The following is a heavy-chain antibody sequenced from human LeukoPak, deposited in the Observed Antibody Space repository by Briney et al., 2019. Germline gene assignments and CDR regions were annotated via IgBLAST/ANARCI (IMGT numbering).Heavy chain of an antibody. CDR2: IYYSGST. Sequence: SETLSLTCTVSGGSISSYYWSWVRQPPGKGLEWIGYIYYSGSTNYNPSLKSRVTISVETSKKQFSLKLSSVTPADTAVYYCARRDLFCWYFDLWGRGTLVTVSS. J-gene: IGHJ2*01. CDR1: GGSISSYY. D-gene: IGHD2-21*01. V-gene: IGHV4-59*08. CDR3: ARRDLFCWYFDL.